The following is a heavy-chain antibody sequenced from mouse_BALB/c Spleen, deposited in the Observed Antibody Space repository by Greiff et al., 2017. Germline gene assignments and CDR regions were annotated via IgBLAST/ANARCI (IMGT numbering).Heavy chain of an antibody. CDR2: IYPGNSDT. J-gene: IGHJ3*02. Sequence: EVQLQQSGTVLARPGASVKMSCKASGYTFTSYWMHWVKQRPGQGLEWIGAIYPGNSDTSYNQKFKGKAKLTAVTSTSTAYMELSSLTNEDSAVYYCTNYYGSSYVGWGQGTLVTVSA. CDR3: TNYYGSSYVG. D-gene: IGHD1-1*01. V-gene: IGHV1-5*01. CDR1: GYTFTSYW.